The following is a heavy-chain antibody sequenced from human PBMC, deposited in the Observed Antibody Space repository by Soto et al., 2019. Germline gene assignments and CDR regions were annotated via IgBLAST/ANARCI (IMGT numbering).Heavy chain of an antibody. D-gene: IGHD3-22*01. Sequence: SGESLKISCQSSGYTFANYWIVWVRQMPGKGLEWMGIIYPSDSTVKYSPSFQGQVTISADKSISTAYLQWSSLKASDTAMYYCARHGPRVYYDNSDYYYYGMDVWGQGTTVTVS. CDR2: IYPSDSTV. CDR3: ARHGPRVYYDNSDYYYYGMDV. V-gene: IGHV5-51*01. CDR1: GYTFANYW. J-gene: IGHJ6*02.